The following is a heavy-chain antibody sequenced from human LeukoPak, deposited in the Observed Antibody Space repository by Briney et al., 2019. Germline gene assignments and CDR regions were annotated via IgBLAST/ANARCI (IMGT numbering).Heavy chain of an antibody. CDR2: FDPEDGET. D-gene: IGHD2-15*01. Sequence: ASVKVSCKVSGYTLTELSMHWVRQAPGKGLEWMGGFDPEDGETIYAQKFQGRVTMTEDTSTDTAYMELSSLRSEDTAVYYCATAWGGSYCSGGSCYWYWGQGTPVTVSS. V-gene: IGHV1-24*01. CDR1: GYTLTELS. CDR3: ATAWGGSYCSGGSCYWY. J-gene: IGHJ4*02.